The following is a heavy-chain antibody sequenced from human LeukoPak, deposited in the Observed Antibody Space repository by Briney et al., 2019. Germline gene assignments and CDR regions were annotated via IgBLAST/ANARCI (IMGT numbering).Heavy chain of an antibody. CDR2: ISAYNGNT. V-gene: IGHV1-18*01. CDR3: ARALSMVRGVTRLLFDY. Sequence: GVSVKVSCKASGYTFTSYGISWVRQAPGQGLEWMGWISAYNGNTNYAQKLQGRVTMTTDTSTSTAYMELRSLRSDDTAVYYCARALSMVRGVTRLLFDYWGQGTLVTVSS. J-gene: IGHJ4*02. D-gene: IGHD3-10*01. CDR1: GYTFTSYG.